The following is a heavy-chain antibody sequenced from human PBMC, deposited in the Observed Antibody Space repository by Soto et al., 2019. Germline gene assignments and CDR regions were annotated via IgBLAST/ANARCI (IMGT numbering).Heavy chain of an antibody. Sequence: QITLKESGPTLVKPTETLTLTCSFSKFLLSTSGVGVGWIRQPPGKALEWLALVYWNDDKRYSPSLRSRLTIPKDTSKNQVVLTMTNMDPVDTATFYCARLYDYVWGTYREGYFDFWGQGILVTVSS. V-gene: IGHV2-5*01. CDR3: ARLYDYVWGTYREGYFDF. J-gene: IGHJ4*02. D-gene: IGHD3-16*02. CDR1: KFLLSTSGVG. CDR2: VYWNDDK.